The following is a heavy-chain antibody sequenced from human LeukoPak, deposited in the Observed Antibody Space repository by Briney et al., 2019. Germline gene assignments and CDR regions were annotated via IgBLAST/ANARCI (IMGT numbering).Heavy chain of an antibody. CDR3: ARDSSTIFGVTYYFDY. CDR1: GGSISSYY. Sequence: PSETLSLTCTVSGGSISSYYWSWIRQPPGKGLEWIGYIYYSGSTNYNPSLKSRVTISVDTSKNQFSLRLSSVTAADTAVYYCARDSSTIFGVTYYFDYWGQGTLVTVSS. CDR2: IYYSGST. V-gene: IGHV4-59*01. D-gene: IGHD3-3*01. J-gene: IGHJ4*02.